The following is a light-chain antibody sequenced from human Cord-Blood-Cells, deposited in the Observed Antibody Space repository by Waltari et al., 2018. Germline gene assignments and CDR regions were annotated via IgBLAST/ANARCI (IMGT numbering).Light chain of an antibody. J-gene: IGLJ3*02. CDR3: QVWDSSSDHWV. CDR2: YDS. Sequence: SYVLTQPPSVSVAPGKTARITCGGNNIGSKSVHWYQQKPGQAPVLVLYYDSDRPPGVPERCAGANAGNTATLTISRVEAGDEADYYCQVWDSSSDHWVFGGGTKLTVL. V-gene: IGLV3-21*04. CDR1: NIGSKS.